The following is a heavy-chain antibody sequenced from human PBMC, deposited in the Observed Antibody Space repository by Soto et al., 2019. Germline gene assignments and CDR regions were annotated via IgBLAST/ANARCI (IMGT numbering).Heavy chain of an antibody. Sequence: GGSLRLSCAASCFTFSNAWINWVRQAPGKGLEWVGRIKSKTDGGTTDYAEPVEGRFAISRDDSNNMVYLQMNSLKIEDTAVYYCTTDSYSTIIIVRFDYWGHGTLVTVSS. CDR2: IKSKTDGGTT. CDR1: CFTFSNAW. D-gene: IGHD3-22*01. CDR3: TTDSYSTIIIVRFDY. J-gene: IGHJ4*01. V-gene: IGHV3-15*07.